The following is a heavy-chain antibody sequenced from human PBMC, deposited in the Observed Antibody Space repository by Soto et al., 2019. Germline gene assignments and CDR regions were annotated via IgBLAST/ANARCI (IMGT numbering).Heavy chain of an antibody. CDR2: ISGYHGNT. CDR3: ARAGKYYYGSGSPYYYGMDV. D-gene: IGHD3-10*01. J-gene: IGHJ6*02. CDR1: GYTFTSYG. V-gene: IGHV1-18*04. Sequence: QVQLVQSGAEVKKPGASVKVSCKASGYTFTSYGVSWVQQAPGQGLEWMGWISGYHGNTNYAQKLQGRVTMTTDTSTSTAYMELRSLRSDDTAVYYCARAGKYYYGSGSPYYYGMDVWGQGITVTVSS.